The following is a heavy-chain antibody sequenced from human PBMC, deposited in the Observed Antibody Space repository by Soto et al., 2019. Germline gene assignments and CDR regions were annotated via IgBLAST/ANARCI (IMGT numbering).Heavy chain of an antibody. Sequence: GGSLRLSCAASGFTFSSYWMHWVRQAPGKGLVWVSRINSDGSSTSYADSVKGRFTISRDNAKNSLYLQMNSLRAEDTAVYYCAGSLAAAYMDVWGQGTTVTVSS. CDR1: GFTFSSYW. J-gene: IGHJ6*02. V-gene: IGHV3-74*01. D-gene: IGHD6-13*01. CDR3: AGSLAAAYMDV. CDR2: INSDGSST.